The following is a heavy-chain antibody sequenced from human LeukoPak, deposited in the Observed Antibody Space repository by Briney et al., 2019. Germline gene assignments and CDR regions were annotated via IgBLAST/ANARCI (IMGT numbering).Heavy chain of an antibody. CDR1: GFTFSSYA. CDR2: ISASAAST. J-gene: IGHJ4*02. V-gene: IGHV3-23*01. D-gene: IGHD1-26*01. CDR3: AKDSKVGLAGATDY. Sequence: PGGSLRLSCAASGFTFSSYAMSWVRQAPGRGLEWVSTISASAASTYYADSVKGRFTLSIDNSKNTLFLQMISLRAEDTAVYYCAKDSKVGLAGATDYWGQGTLVTVSS.